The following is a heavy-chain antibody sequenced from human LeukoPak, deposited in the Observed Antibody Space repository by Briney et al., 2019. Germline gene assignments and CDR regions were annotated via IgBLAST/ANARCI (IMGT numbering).Heavy chain of an antibody. CDR3: ARDRASSSWPDYYYGTDV. V-gene: IGHV1-18*01. CDR1: GYTFTSYG. J-gene: IGHJ6*02. D-gene: IGHD6-13*01. CDR2: ISAYNGNT. Sequence: ASVKVSCKASGYTFTSYGISWVRQAPGQGLEWMGWISAYNGNTNYAQKLQGRVTMTTDTSTSTAYMELRSLRSDDTAVYYCARDRASSSWPDYYYGTDVWGQGTTVTVSS.